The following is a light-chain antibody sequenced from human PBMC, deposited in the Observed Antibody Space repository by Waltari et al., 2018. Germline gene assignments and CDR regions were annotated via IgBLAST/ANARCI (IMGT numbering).Light chain of an antibody. V-gene: IGKV1-27*01. Sequence: DIQMTQSPSSLSASIGDRVTITCRASQDISNSLVWYQQKLGKAPKLLIYDASTLHSGVSSRFSGSGSGTDFTLTISSLQPEDIATYYCQRYNKAPRTFGQGTQVEIK. CDR1: QDISNS. CDR3: QRYNKAPRT. J-gene: IGKJ1*01. CDR2: DAS.